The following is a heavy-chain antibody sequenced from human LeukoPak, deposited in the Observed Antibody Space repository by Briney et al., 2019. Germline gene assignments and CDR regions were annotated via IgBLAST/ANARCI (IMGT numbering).Heavy chain of an antibody. V-gene: IGHV1-2*02. J-gene: IGHJ6*02. Sequence: ASVKVSCTASGYTFTGYYMHWVRQAPGQGLEWMGWINPNSGGTNYAQKFQGRVTMTRDTSISTAYMELSRLRSDDTAVYYCARWVTMIVGHYGMDVWGQGTTVTVSS. CDR3: ARWVTMIVGHYGMDV. CDR1: GYTFTGYY. D-gene: IGHD3-22*01. CDR2: INPNSGGT.